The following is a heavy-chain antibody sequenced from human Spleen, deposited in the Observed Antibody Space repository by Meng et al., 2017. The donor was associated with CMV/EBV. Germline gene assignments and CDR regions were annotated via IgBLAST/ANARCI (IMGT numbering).Heavy chain of an antibody. Sequence: ASGSTFTGSYMHWVRPTPGQGFEWMGWINPITGDTNYAQKFQDRVTMTRDTSINTAYMDLSRLTSDDTAVYYCARGPWNYDYNYFDPWGQGTLVTVSS. CDR3: ARGPWNYDYNYFDP. D-gene: IGHD1-7*01. CDR1: GSTFTGSY. CDR2: INPITGDT. J-gene: IGHJ5*02. V-gene: IGHV1-2*02.